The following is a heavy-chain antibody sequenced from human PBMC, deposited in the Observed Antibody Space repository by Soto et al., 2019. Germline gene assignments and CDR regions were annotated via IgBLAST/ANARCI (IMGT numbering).Heavy chain of an antibody. J-gene: IGHJ4*02. Sequence: PGGSLRLSCAASGFTFSSYWMSWVRQAPGKGLEWVANIKQDGSEKYYVDSVKGRFTISRDNAKNSLYLQMNSLRAEDTAVYYCARPPRPYYDFWSGYYNQGIVVADFFDYWGQGTLVTVSS. D-gene: IGHD3-3*01. CDR1: GFTFSSYW. CDR3: ARPPRPYYDFWSGYYNQGIVVADFFDY. V-gene: IGHV3-7*03. CDR2: IKQDGSEK.